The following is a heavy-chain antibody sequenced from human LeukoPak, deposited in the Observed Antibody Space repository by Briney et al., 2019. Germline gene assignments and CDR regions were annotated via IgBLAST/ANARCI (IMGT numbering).Heavy chain of an antibody. J-gene: IGHJ4*02. V-gene: IGHV4-59*01. Sequence: SETLSLTCTVSGGSISSYYWSWIRQPPGKGLEWIGYIYNSGSTNCNPSLKSRVTISVDTSKNQFSLKLSSVTAADTAVYYCARDGGSYSTTSFYFDYWGQGTLVTVSS. D-gene: IGHD2-21*02. CDR3: ARDGGSYSTTSFYFDY. CDR2: IYNSGST. CDR1: GGSISSYY.